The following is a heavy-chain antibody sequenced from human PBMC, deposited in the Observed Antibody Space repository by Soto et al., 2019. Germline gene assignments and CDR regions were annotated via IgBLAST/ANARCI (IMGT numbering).Heavy chain of an antibody. D-gene: IGHD2-8*01. V-gene: IGHV1-3*01. CDR3: ARGRDYCTNGVCYSNYYYGMDV. J-gene: IGHJ6*02. Sequence: ASVKVSCKASGYTFTSYAMHWVRQAPGQRLEWMGWINAGNGNTKYSQKFQGRVTITRDTSASTAYMELSSLRSEGTAVYYCARGRDYCTNGVCYSNYYYGMDVWGQGTTVTVSS. CDR1: GYTFTSYA. CDR2: INAGNGNT.